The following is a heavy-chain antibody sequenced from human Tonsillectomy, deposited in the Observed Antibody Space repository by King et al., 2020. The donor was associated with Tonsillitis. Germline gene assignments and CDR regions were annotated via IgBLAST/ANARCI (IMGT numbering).Heavy chain of an antibody. J-gene: IGHJ4*02. Sequence: VQLVESGGGVVQPGRSLRLSCAASGFTFSSYGMHWVRQAPGKGLEWVAVISYDGSNKYYADSVKGRFTISRDNSKNTLYLQMNSLRAEDTAVYYCAKDNMGVAAAFFDYWGQGTLVTVSS. CDR1: GFTFSSYG. V-gene: IGHV3-30*18. CDR3: AKDNMGVAAAFFDY. CDR2: ISYDGSNK. D-gene: IGHD2-2*01.